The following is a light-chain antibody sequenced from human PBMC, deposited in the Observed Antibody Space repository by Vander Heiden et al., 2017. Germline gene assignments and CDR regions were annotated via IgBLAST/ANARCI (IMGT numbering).Light chain of an antibody. CDR3: NSFTTGSTLVI. CDR1: SSDVGNFDH. Sequence: QSALTQPASVSGSPGQSITISCTATSSDVGNFDHASWYQQHPGKAPKLMIYDVSNRPSEVSHRFSGSKSDNTASLTISGLQAEGDADYYCNSFTTGSTLVIFGGGTKLTVL. J-gene: IGLJ2*01. CDR2: DVS. V-gene: IGLV2-14*03.